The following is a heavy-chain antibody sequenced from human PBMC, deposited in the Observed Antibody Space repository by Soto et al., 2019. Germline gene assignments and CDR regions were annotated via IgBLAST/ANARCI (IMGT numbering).Heavy chain of an antibody. CDR2: INPNSGGT. Sequence: ASVKVSCKASGYTFTGYYMHWVRQAPGQGLEWMGWINPNSGGTNYAQKFQGRVTMTRDTSISTAYMELGRLRSDDTAVYYCARARGALRTSQLSNWFDPWAREPWSPSPQ. CDR1: GYTFTGYY. J-gene: IGHJ5*02. CDR3: ARARGALRTSQLSNWFDP. D-gene: IGHD2-2*01. V-gene: IGHV1-2*02.